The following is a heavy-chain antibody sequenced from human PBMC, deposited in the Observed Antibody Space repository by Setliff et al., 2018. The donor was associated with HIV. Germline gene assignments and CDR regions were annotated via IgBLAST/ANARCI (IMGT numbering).Heavy chain of an antibody. Sequence: SETLSLTCTVSGGSISSGGYYWSWIRQHPGKGLEWIGYIYYSGSTYYNPSLKSRVTMPLDTSKNQFSLKLRSVTAADTAVYYCARGAYYDILTAYFSYFDLWGRGTLVTVSS. D-gene: IGHD3-9*01. J-gene: IGHJ2*01. CDR3: ARGAYYDILTAYFSYFDL. CDR1: GGSISSGGYY. CDR2: IYYSGST. V-gene: IGHV4-31*03.